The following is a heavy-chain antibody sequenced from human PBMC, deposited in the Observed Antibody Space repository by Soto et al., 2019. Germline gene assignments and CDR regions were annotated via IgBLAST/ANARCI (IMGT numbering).Heavy chain of an antibody. V-gene: IGHV4-59*01. D-gene: IGHD3-3*02. CDR3: ARSRDRIFGVVTPHYYYYMDV. CDR1: GGSISSYY. Sequence: SETLSLTCTVSGGSISSYYWSWIRQPPGKGLEWIGYIYYSGSTNYNPSLKSRVTISVDTSKNQFSLKLSSVTAADTAVYYCARSRDRIFGVVTPHYYYYMDVWGKGTTVTVSS. J-gene: IGHJ6*03. CDR2: IYYSGST.